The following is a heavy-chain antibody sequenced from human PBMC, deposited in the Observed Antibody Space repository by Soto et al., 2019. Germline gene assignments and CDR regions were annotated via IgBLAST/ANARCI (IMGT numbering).Heavy chain of an antibody. D-gene: IGHD2-15*01. CDR1: GYTFNNYG. J-gene: IGHJ2*01. Sequence: QVQLVQSGAEVKKPGASVKVSCKASGYTFNNYGISWVRQAPGQGLEWMGWIGPYNGNTDHAQNCQGRVTMPTDTSTNTDYMELRSLRSDDTALYYCARCYCSVGSCYTCWHFDLWGRGTLVTVSS. V-gene: IGHV1-18*01. CDR2: IGPYNGNT. CDR3: ARCYCSVGSCYTCWHFDL.